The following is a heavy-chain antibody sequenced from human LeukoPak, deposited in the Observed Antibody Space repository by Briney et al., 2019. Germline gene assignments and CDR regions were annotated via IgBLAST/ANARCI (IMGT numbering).Heavy chain of an antibody. CDR2: ISYDGSNK. V-gene: IGHV3-30*18. J-gene: IGHJ4*02. Sequence: GGSLRLSCAASGFTFSSYGMHWVRQAPGKGLEWVAVISYDGSNKYYADSVKGRFTISRDNSKNTLYLQMNSLRAEDTAVYYCAKVLPAAIVGIDYWGQGTLVTVPS. CDR1: GFTFSSYG. D-gene: IGHD2-2*02. CDR3: AKVLPAAIVGIDY.